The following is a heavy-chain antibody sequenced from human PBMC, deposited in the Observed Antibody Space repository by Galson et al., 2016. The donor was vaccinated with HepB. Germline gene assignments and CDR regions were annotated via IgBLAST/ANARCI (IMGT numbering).Heavy chain of an antibody. CDR3: ARLRLWFGGTDY. D-gene: IGHD3-10*01. Sequence: LRLSCAASGFTFSNYALSWIRQPPGKGLEWIGEIDHSGSTNYNPSLKSRVTISIDTSKNQFSLKLSSVTAADTALYYCARLRLWFGGTDYWGQGTLVTVSS. CDR1: GFTFSNYA. J-gene: IGHJ4*02. CDR2: IDHSGST. V-gene: IGHV4-34*01.